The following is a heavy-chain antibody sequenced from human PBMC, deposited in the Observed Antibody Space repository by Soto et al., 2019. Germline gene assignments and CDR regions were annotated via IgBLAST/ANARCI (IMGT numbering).Heavy chain of an antibody. CDR3: ARGGVDMIRGITGKRTWLDP. Sequence: QVQLQQWGDGLLKPSETLSLTCAVYGGSFSSYYWNWIRQSPGKGLEWIGDINRIGSANYNPSLTGRVTTSVASSKNQFYLRLTSVTAADTAMYYCARGGVDMIRGITGKRTWLDPWGQGTLVIVS. D-gene: IGHD3-10*01. V-gene: IGHV4-34*01. CDR1: GGSFSSYY. CDR2: INRIGSA. J-gene: IGHJ5*02.